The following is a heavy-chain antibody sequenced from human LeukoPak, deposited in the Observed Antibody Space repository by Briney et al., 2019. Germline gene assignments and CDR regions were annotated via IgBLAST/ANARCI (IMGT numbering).Heavy chain of an antibody. V-gene: IGHV3-53*01. CDR2: IYSGGST. CDR1: GFTVSSNY. D-gene: IGHD4/OR15-4a*01. CDR3: ARDPPAVRTNTYA. Sequence: PGGSLRLSCAACGFTVSSNYMSWVRQAPGKGLEWVSVIYSGGSTYYADSVKGRFTISRDNSKNTLYLQMNSLRAEDTAVYYCARDPPAVRTNTYAWGQGTLVTVSS. J-gene: IGHJ5*02.